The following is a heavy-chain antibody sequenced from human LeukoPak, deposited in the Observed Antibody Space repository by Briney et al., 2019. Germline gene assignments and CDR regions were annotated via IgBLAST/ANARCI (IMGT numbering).Heavy chain of an antibody. J-gene: IGHJ4*02. CDR1: GFTFSSYA. CDR2: ISGSGGTT. Sequence: GGSLRLSCAASGFTFSSYAMNWVRQAPGKGLEWVSSISGSGGTTYYAGSVKGRFTISRDNSKNTLFLQMNSLRADDTAIYYCAKRDFWGQGTLVTVSS. V-gene: IGHV3-23*01. CDR3: AKRDF.